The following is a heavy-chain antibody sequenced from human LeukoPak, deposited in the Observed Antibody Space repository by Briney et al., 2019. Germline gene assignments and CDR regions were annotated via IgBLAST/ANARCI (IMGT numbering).Heavy chain of an antibody. CDR2: ISAYNGNT. D-gene: IGHD3-22*01. CDR3: AREWYYASSGSFDY. V-gene: IGHV1-18*01. CDR1: GYTFTSYG. Sequence: GASVKVSCKASGYTFTSYGISWVRQAPGQGLEWMGWISAYNGNTNYAQKLQGRVTMTTDTSTSTAYMELRRLRSDDTGVYYCAREWYYASSGSFDYWGQGTLVTASS. J-gene: IGHJ4*02.